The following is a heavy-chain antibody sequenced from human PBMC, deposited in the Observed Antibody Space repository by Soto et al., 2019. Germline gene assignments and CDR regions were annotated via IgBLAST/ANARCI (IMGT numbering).Heavy chain of an antibody. D-gene: IGHD6-13*01. CDR2: IVPIRRTA. CDR1: GGTFSSYR. J-gene: IGHJ1*01. V-gene: IGHV1-69*13. CDR3: VRDSGAKLSSS. Sequence: GASVQVSCKASGGTFSSYRINWVRQAPGQGLEWVGGIVPIRRTADYAQTFQGRVSITADESARTSYMELRSLRSQDTAVYYCVRDSGAKLSSSWGQGTLGTVSS.